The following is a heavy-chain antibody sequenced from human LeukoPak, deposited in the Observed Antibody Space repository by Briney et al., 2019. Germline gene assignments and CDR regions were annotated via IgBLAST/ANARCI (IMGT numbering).Heavy chain of an antibody. D-gene: IGHD2/OR15-2a*01. CDR1: GFNFSSYT. CDR2: ITGDGASI. CDR3: AKDTFYGTGLAWFDT. J-gene: IGHJ5*02. Sequence: GGALRLSCAASGFNFSSYTLNWVRQAPGKGLEWVSSITGDGASIYYAGPVRGRFTISRDNAKELVFLQLNSLRAEDTAVYYCAKDTFYGTGLAWFDTWGQGTLVTVSS. V-gene: IGHV3-21*01.